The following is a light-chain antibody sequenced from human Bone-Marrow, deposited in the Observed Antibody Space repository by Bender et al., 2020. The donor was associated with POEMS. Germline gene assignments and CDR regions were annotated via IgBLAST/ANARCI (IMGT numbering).Light chain of an antibody. J-gene: IGLJ1*01. CDR2: YDT. V-gene: IGLV2-23*01. CDR3: CSYAGSRTYV. Sequence: QSALTQPASVSGSPGQSITISCTGTNSDVGNFNLVSWYQHRPGKAPKLMIYYDTKRPSGVSSRFSGSRSGNTASLTISGLQPEDEADYYCCSYAGSRTYVFGSGTSVTVL. CDR1: NSDVGNFNL.